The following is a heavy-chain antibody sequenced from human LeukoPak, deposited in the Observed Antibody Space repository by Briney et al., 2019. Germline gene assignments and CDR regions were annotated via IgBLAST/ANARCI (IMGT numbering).Heavy chain of an antibody. J-gene: IGHJ4*02. D-gene: IGHD3-10*01. CDR1: GFTFSSYV. CDR3: AKEGSLRDFDY. CDR2: ISYDGTNK. V-gene: IGHV3-30*18. Sequence: KTGGPLRLSCAASGFTFSSYVMHWVRQAPGKGLEWVAVISYDGTNKYYADSVKGRFTISRDNSKNTLYLQMNSLRAEDTAVYYCAKEGSLRDFDYWGQGTLVTVSS.